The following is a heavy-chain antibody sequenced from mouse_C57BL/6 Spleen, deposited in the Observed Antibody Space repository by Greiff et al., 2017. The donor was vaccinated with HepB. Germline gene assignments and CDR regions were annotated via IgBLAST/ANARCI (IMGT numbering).Heavy chain of an antibody. J-gene: IGHJ4*01. Sequence: EVQLQQSGSELVKPGASVKMSCKASGYTFNDYNMHWVKQSHGKSLEWIGYINPNNGGTSYNQKLKGKATLTVHKSSSTAYMELRSLKSEDSAVYYCARDKAINYVKSYYAMDYWGQRTSVTVSS. CDR1: GYTFNDYN. CDR3: ARDKAINYVKSYYAMDY. D-gene: IGHD2-1*01. V-gene: IGHV1-22*01. CDR2: INPNNGGT.